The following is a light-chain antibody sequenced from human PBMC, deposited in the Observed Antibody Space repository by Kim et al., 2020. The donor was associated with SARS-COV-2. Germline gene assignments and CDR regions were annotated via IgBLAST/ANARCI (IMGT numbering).Light chain of an antibody. CDR2: RND. Sequence: GRRVTVSGSGSSSNIGSYDVYWYQQLPGTAPKLLIYRNDQRPSGVPDRFSGSKSGTSASLAISGLRSEDEADYYCAAWDDSLSGRVFGGGTQLTVL. CDR3: AAWDDSLSGRV. CDR1: SSNIGSYD. J-gene: IGLJ3*02. V-gene: IGLV1-47*01.